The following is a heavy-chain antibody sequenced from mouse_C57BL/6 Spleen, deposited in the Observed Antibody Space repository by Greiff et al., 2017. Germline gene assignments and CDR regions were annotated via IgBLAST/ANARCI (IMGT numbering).Heavy chain of an antibody. J-gene: IGHJ2*01. CDR1: GFTFSSYA. CDR3: ARASDDCVMDY. CDR2: ISDGGSYT. V-gene: IGHV5-4*01. Sequence: EVQLVESGGGLVKPGGSLKLSCAASGFTFSSYAMSWVRQTPEKRLEWVATISDGGSYTYYPDNVKGRCTISRDNAKNNLYLLMSHLKSEDTAMYYGARASDDCVMDYWGQGTTLTVSS.